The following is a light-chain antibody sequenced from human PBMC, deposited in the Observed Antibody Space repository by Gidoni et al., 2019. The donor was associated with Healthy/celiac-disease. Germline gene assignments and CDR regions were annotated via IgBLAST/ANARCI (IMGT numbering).Light chain of an antibody. CDR2: SAS. Sequence: IQMTQSPSSLSASGGDRVTITCRASQGISNYLAWYQQKPGKVPKLLIYSASTLQSGVPSRFSGSGSGTDFTLIISSLQPEDVATYYCQKYNSALTWTFGQGTKVEIK. CDR3: QKYNSALTWT. CDR1: QGISNY. V-gene: IGKV1-27*01. J-gene: IGKJ1*01.